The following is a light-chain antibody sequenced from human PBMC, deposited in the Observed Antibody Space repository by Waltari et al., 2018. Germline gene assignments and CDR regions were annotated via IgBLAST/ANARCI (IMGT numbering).Light chain of an antibody. Sequence: EIVLTQSPGTLSLSPGERATLSCRASQSVTSNLLAWYQQKPGQAPRLLIYEASIRAIGIQERFSGSCSRTDFTITISRLEPEYFAVYYCQRYGSSPWTFGQGTKVDIK. J-gene: IGKJ1*01. V-gene: IGKV3-20*01. CDR2: EAS. CDR1: QSVTSNL. CDR3: QRYGSSPWT.